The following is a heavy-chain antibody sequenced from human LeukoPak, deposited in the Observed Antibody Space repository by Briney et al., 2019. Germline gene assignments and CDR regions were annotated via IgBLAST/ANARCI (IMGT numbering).Heavy chain of an antibody. V-gene: IGHV4-34*01. CDR1: GFTFSDYY. J-gene: IGHJ4*02. CDR3: ARSSGYYSRYFDY. D-gene: IGHD3-22*01. Sequence: GSLRLSCAASGFTFSDYYMSWIRQPPGKGLEWIGEINHSGSTNYNPSLKSRVTISVDTSKNQFSLKLSSVTAADTAVYYCARSSGYYSRYFDYWGQGTLVTVSS. CDR2: INHSGST.